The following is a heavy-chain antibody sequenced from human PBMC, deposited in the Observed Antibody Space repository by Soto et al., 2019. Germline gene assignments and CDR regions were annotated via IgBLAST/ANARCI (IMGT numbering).Heavy chain of an antibody. D-gene: IGHD6-19*01. CDR3: ARCTVDTIVTSGWCHYLDP. V-gene: IGHV3-23*01. Sequence: GGSLRLSCAASGFTFSSYAMSWVRQAPGKGLEWVSAISGSGGSTYYADSVKGRFTISRDNSKNTLYLQMNSLRAEDTAIYFCARCTVDTIVTSGWCHYLDPWGQGTLVTVSS. CDR1: GFTFSSYA. CDR2: ISGSGGST. J-gene: IGHJ5*02.